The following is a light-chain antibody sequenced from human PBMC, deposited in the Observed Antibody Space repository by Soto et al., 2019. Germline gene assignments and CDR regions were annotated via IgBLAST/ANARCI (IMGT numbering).Light chain of an antibody. V-gene: IGLV2-8*01. Sequence: QSALTQPPSASGSPGQSVTISCTGSGSEIASYNSVSWYQRHPGKAPKLMIYDVNKRPSGVPDRFSGSKSGSTASLTVSGLQAEDEADYYCSSYAGNYNLVFGGGTKLTVL. CDR1: GSEIASYNS. J-gene: IGLJ2*01. CDR2: DVN. CDR3: SSYAGNYNLV.